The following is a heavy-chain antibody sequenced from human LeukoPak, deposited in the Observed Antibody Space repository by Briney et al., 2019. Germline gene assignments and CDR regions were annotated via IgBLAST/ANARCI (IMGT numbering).Heavy chain of an antibody. D-gene: IGHD6-6*01. CDR1: GGSFSGYY. CDR3: ARSSEGRQLAPHYYMDV. V-gene: IGHV4-34*01. Sequence: SETLSLTCAVYGGSFSGYYWSWIRQPPGKGQEWIGEINHSGSTNYNPSLKSRVTISVDTSKNQFSLKLSSVTAADTAVYYCARSSEGRQLAPHYYMDVWGKGTTVTVSS. CDR2: INHSGST. J-gene: IGHJ6*03.